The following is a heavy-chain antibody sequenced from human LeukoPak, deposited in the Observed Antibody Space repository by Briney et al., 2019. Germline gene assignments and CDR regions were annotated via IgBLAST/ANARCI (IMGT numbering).Heavy chain of an antibody. J-gene: IGHJ4*02. CDR3: ARAQFRSGYQGIFDY. D-gene: IGHD3-3*01. V-gene: IGHV4-34*01. CDR2: INHSGST. CDR1: GGSFSGYY. Sequence: SETLSLTCAVYGGSFSGYYWSWIRQPPGKGLEWIGEINHSGSTNYNPSLKSRVTISVDTSKNQFSLKLTSVTAADTAVYYCARAQFRSGYQGIFDYWGQGALVTVSS.